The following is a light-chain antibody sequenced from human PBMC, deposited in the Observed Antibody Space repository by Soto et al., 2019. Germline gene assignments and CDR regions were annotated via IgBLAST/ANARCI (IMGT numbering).Light chain of an antibody. Sequence: EIVMTQSPXTLSVSPGERATLSCRASQSISSNLAGYQQKLGQAPRLLIYRASTRATGIPARFSGSGSGTEFTLTISSLQSEDFALYYCHQYENWPKTFGQGTKVDI. CDR1: QSISSN. CDR3: HQYENWPKT. J-gene: IGKJ1*01. V-gene: IGKV3-15*01. CDR2: RAS.